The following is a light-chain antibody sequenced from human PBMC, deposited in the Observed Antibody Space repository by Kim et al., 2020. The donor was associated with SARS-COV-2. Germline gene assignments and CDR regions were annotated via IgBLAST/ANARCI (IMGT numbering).Light chain of an antibody. J-gene: IGKJ1*01. Sequence: EIVMTQSPATLSVSPGERATLSCRASQSVSSNLAWYQQKPGQAPRLLIYCASTRVTGIPVRCSGSGSGTEFTLTISSLQSEDFAVYYCQQYYNWPPWTFGQGTKVDIK. CDR1: QSVSSN. CDR2: CAS. CDR3: QQYYNWPPWT. V-gene: IGKV3-15*01.